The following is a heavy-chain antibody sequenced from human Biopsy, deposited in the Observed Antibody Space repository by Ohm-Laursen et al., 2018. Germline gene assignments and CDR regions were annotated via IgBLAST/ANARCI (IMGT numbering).Heavy chain of an antibody. V-gene: IGHV1-24*01. CDR3: ARNTGWYGDLYYFDY. D-gene: IGHD6-19*01. J-gene: IGHJ4*02. CDR1: GFSFTGYY. CDR2: FDPEHGET. Sequence: GASVKVSCKASGFSFTGYYIHWVRQAPGQGLEWMGGFDPEHGETLYAQKFQGRVTMTEDTSTDTAYMELSSLRSEDTAVYFCARNTGWYGDLYYFDYWGQGTLVTVSS.